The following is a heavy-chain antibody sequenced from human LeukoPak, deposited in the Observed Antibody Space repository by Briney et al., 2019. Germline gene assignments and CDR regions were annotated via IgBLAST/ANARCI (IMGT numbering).Heavy chain of an antibody. V-gene: IGHV3-30*18. CDR1: GFTFSNYG. J-gene: IGHJ4*02. Sequence: PGRSLRLSCEASGFTFSNYGMHWVRQAPGKGLEWVAVISYEGGTTHYADSVKGRFTISRDNAKNTLYLQMNSLRAEDTAVFYCAKESTIRVAASIDKWGEGSLVTVSS. D-gene: IGHD6-19*01. CDR3: AKESTIRVAASIDK. CDR2: ISYEGGTT.